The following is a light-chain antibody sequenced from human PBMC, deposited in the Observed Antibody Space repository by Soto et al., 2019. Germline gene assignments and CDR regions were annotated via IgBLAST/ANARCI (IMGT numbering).Light chain of an antibody. CDR3: AAWDDSLNGDV. Sequence: QSVLTQPPSASGTPGQRVTISCSGSSSNIGTHTVNWYQQLPGTAPKLLIYSTSQRPSGVPDRFSGSKSGTSASLAISGLQSEDEADYYCAAWDDSLNGDVFGIGTKVTVL. V-gene: IGLV1-44*01. J-gene: IGLJ1*01. CDR1: SSNIGTHT. CDR2: STS.